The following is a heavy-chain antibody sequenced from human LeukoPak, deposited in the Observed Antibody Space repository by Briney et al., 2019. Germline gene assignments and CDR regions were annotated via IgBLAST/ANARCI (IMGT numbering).Heavy chain of an antibody. Sequence: GGPLRLSCAASGFTFSSYSMNCVRQAPGKGLEWGSYISSSISTIYYADSVKGRFTISRDNAKNSLYLQMNSLRAEDTAVYYCARDREGLKYYDFWSGPRDPDAFDIWGQGTMVTVSS. CDR2: ISSSISTI. D-gene: IGHD3-3*01. CDR3: ARDREGLKYYDFWSGPRDPDAFDI. J-gene: IGHJ3*02. V-gene: IGHV3-48*01. CDR1: GFTFSSYS.